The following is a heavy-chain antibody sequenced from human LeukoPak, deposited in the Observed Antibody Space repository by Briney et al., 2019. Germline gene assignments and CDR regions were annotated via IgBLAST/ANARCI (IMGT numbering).Heavy chain of an antibody. CDR3: VRDGQQLAFDK. CDR2: IGTDGAYT. V-gene: IGHV3-74*01. CDR1: GFTFSSYS. J-gene: IGHJ4*02. D-gene: IGHD6-13*01. Sequence: PGGSLRLSCAAPGFTFSSYSMNWVRQAPGKGLEWVSRIGTDGAYTSSADSVKGRFTMSRDNAKNTLYLQMNSLRVEDTAVYYCVRDGQQLAFDKWGQGTLVTVSS.